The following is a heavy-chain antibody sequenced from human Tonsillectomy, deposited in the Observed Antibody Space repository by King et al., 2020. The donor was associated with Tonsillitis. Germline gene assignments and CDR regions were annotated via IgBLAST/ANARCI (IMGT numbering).Heavy chain of an antibody. CDR1: GFSFGSYA. V-gene: IGHV3-23*04. Sequence: EVQLVESGGGLVQPGGSLRLSCAASGFSFGSYAMSWVRQASGKGLEWVSGISGSGGPIYYADSVKGRFTISRDTSKNTLYLQMNSPRGEDTGVYYCAKDSGNNYYDMDVWGQGTTVTVSS. CDR2: ISGSGGPI. J-gene: IGHJ6*02. CDR3: AKDSGNNYYDMDV.